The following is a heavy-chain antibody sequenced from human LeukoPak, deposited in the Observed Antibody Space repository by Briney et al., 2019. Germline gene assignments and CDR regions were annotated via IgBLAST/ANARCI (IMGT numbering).Heavy chain of an antibody. CDR2: IYYSGST. Sequence: PSETLSLTCTVSGGSISRSSYYWGWIRQTPGKGLEWIGSIYYSGSTYYNPSLKSRVTISVDTSKNQFSLKLSSVTAADTAVYYCARADYSSTWSHDYYYMDVWGKGTTVTVSS. D-gene: IGHD6-13*01. V-gene: IGHV4-39*07. CDR1: GGSISRSSYY. J-gene: IGHJ6*03. CDR3: ARADYSSTWSHDYYYMDV.